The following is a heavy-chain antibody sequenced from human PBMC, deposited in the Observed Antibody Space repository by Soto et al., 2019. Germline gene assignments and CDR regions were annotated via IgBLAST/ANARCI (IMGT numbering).Heavy chain of an antibody. CDR2: ISWNSGSI. CDR3: AKAPYSSSWYLLAY. V-gene: IGHV3-9*01. J-gene: IGHJ4*02. CDR1: GFTFDDYA. D-gene: IGHD6-13*01. Sequence: PGGSLRLSCAASGFTFDDYAMHWVRQAPGKGLEWVSGISWNSGSIGYADSVKGRFTISRDNAKNSLYLQMNSLRAEDTALYYCAKAPYSSSWYLLAYWGQGTLVTVSS.